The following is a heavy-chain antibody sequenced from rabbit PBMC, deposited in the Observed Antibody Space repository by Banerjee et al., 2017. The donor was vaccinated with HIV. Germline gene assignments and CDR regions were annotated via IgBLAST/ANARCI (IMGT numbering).Heavy chain of an antibody. Sequence: QEQLVESGGGLVQPGGSLTLSCKASGFDFSSCYMSWVRQAPGKGLEWIACINTSSGNTVYATWAKGRFTISKTSWTTVTLQMTSLTAADTATYFCARDLTGVTGWNFNLWGPGTLVTVS. D-gene: IGHD7-1*01. J-gene: IGHJ4*01. CDR1: GFDFSSCYM. CDR2: INTSSGNT. V-gene: IGHV1S45*01. CDR3: ARDLTGVTGWNFNL.